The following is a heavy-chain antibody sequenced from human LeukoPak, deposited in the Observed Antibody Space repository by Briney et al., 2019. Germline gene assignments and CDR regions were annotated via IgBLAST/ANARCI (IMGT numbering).Heavy chain of an antibody. V-gene: IGHV4-34*01. CDR3: ARAPTTVTTNFDY. J-gene: IGHJ4*02. Sequence: SETLSLTCAVYGGSFSGYYWSWIRQPPGKGLEWIGEINHSGSTNYNPSLKSRVTISVDKSKNQFSLKLSSVTAADTAVYYCARAPTTVTTNFDYWGQGTLVTVSS. CDR2: INHSGST. D-gene: IGHD4-17*01. CDR1: GGSFSGYY.